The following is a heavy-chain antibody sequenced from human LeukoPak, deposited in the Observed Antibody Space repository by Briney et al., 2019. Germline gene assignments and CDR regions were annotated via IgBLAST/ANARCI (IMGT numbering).Heavy chain of an antibody. V-gene: IGHV1-69*13. D-gene: IGHD5-18*01. Sequence: SVKVSCKASGGTFSSYAISWERQAPGQGLEWMGGIIPIFGTANYAQKFQGRVTITADESTSTAYMELSSLRSEDTAVYYCARGGYSYGTTAYNWFDPWGQGTLVTVSS. CDR1: GGTFSSYA. CDR2: IIPIFGTA. CDR3: ARGGYSYGTTAYNWFDP. J-gene: IGHJ5*02.